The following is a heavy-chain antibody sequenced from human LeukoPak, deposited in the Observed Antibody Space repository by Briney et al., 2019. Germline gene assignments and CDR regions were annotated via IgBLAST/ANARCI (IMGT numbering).Heavy chain of an antibody. CDR1: GFTFSSYP. D-gene: IGHD3-10*01. CDR2: ISYDGSKI. CDR3: ARESGWGLPHAFDF. V-gene: IGHV3-30-3*01. Sequence: GGSLRLSCAASGFTFSSYPLHWVRQAPGRGLEWVTLISYDGSKIYYADSVKGRFTISRDNSKNTLYLQMNSLRAEDTAVYYCARESGWGLPHAFDFWGQGTLITVSS. J-gene: IGHJ3*01.